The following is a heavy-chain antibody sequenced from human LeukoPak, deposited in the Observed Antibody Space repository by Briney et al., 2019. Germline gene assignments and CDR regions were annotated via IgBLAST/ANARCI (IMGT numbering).Heavy chain of an antibody. CDR2: IYYSGST. J-gene: IGHJ3*02. Sequence: SETLSLTCAVYGGSFSGYYCSWIRQPPGKGLEWIGYIYYSGSTYYNPSLKSRVTISVDTSKNQFSLKLSSVTAADTAVYYCARDDTMRVAFDIWGQGTMVTVSS. CDR3: ARDDTMRVAFDI. V-gene: IGHV4-34*09. CDR1: GGSFSGYY. D-gene: IGHD3-10*01.